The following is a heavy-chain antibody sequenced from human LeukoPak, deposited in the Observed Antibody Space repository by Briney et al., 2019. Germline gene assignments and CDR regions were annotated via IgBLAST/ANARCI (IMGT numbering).Heavy chain of an antibody. CDR1: GGSISSYY. Sequence: PSETLSLTCTVSGGSISSYYWSWIRQPAGKGLEWIGRIYTSGSTNYNPSLKSRVTMSVDTSKNQFSLKLSSVTAADTAVYYCARDIEYCGGDCYGMLDYWGQGTLVTVSS. J-gene: IGHJ4*02. D-gene: IGHD2-21*02. CDR2: IYTSGST. CDR3: ARDIEYCGGDCYGMLDY. V-gene: IGHV4-4*07.